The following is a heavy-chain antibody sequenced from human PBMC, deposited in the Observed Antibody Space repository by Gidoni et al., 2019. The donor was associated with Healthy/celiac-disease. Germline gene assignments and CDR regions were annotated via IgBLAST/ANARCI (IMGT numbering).Heavy chain of an antibody. V-gene: IGHV3-66*01. CDR3: ARSTVTPYYFDY. CDR1: GFTVSSNY. D-gene: IGHD4-17*01. J-gene: IGHJ4*02. CDR2: IYSGGST. Sequence: EVQLVESGGGLVQPGGSLRLSCAACGFTVSSNYMSWVRQAPGKGLEWVSVIYSGGSTYYADSVKGRFTISRDNSKNTLYLQMNSLRPEDTAVYYCARSTVTPYYFDYWGQGTLVTVSS.